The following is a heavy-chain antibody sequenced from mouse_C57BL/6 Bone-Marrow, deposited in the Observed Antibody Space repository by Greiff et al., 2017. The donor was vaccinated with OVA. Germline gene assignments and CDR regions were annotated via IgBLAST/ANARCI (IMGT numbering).Heavy chain of an antibody. CDR2: INPYNGGT. Sequence: EVQLQESGPVLVKPGASVKMSCKASGYTFTDYYMNWVKQSHGKSLEWIGVINPYNGGTSYNQKFKGKATLTVDKSSSTAYMELNSLTSEDSAVYYCARYGYALAMDYWGQGTSVTVSS. CDR1: GYTFTDYY. V-gene: IGHV1-19*01. J-gene: IGHJ4*01. D-gene: IGHD2-2*01. CDR3: ARYGYALAMDY.